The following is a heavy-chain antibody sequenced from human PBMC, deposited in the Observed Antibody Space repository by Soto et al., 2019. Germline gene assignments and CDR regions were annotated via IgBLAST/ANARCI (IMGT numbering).Heavy chain of an antibody. CDR1: GFTFSSYW. CDR2: INSDGSST. J-gene: IGHJ4*02. D-gene: IGHD5-12*01. Sequence: GGSLRLSCAASGFTFSSYWMHWVRQAPGKGLVWVSRINSDGSSTSYADSVKGRFTISRDNAKNTLYLQMNSLRAEDTAVYYCARGSHEYSGYDLGDYWGQGTLVTVS. V-gene: IGHV3-74*01. CDR3: ARGSHEYSGYDLGDY.